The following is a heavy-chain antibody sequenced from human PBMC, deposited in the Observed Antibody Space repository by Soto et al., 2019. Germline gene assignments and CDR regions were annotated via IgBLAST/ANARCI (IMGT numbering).Heavy chain of an antibody. Sequence: SETLSLTCTVSGGSISSYYWNWIRQPPGKGLEWIGYISYSGSTNYNPSLKSRVTISVDTSEKQFSLKLSSVTAADTAVYYCAREGVSSTWYYYYAMDVWGQGTTVTVSS. CDR2: ISYSGST. D-gene: IGHD6-13*01. J-gene: IGHJ6*02. CDR1: GGSISSYY. V-gene: IGHV4-59*01. CDR3: AREGVSSTWYYYYAMDV.